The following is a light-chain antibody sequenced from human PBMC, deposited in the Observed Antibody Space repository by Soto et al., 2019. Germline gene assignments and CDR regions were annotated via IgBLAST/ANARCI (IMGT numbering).Light chain of an antibody. CDR1: QDIANY. J-gene: IGKJ4*01. Sequence: DIQLTQSPSFLSASVGDRVTITCRASQDIANYLAWYQQKPGKAPNFLIYATSTFQSGLPSRFSGSGSGTEFTLTISSLQPEDFATYYCQQVNSYPLTFGGGIKVEIK. CDR3: QQVNSYPLT. CDR2: ATS. V-gene: IGKV1-9*01.